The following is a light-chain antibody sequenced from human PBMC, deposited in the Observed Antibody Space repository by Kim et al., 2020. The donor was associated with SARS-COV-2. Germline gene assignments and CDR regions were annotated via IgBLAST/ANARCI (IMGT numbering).Light chain of an antibody. CDR3: SSYASSNNYV. CDR2: EVT. CDR1: SSDVGGFHY. J-gene: IGLJ1*01. Sequence: QSALTQPPSASGSAGQSVTISCTGTSSDVGGFHYVSWYQQNPGKAPKLIIYEVTKRPSGVPDRFSGSKSGNTASLTVSELQAEDEADYYCSSYASSNNYVFGTGTKVTVL. V-gene: IGLV2-8*01.